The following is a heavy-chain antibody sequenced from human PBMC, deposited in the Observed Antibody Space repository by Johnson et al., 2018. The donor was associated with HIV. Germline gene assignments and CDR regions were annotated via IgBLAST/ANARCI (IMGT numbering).Heavy chain of an antibody. CDR3: ARGVVGVLSNALDI. D-gene: IGHD3-16*01. CDR1: GFTVSSYY. V-gene: IGHV3-30*02. J-gene: IGHJ3*02. CDR2: IRYDGGNK. Sequence: QVQLVESGGGLIQPGGSLRLSCAASGFTVSSYYMSWVRQAPGKGLEWVAFIRYDGGNKYYSDSVKGRFTISRDNSKNTLYLQMNSLRPEDTAVYYCARGVVGVLSNALDIWGQGTMVSVSS.